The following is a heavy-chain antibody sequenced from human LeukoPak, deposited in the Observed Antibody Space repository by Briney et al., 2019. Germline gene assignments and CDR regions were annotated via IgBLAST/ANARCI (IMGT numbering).Heavy chain of an antibody. CDR1: GGSISSYY. CDR3: ARHTLVGARNAFDI. D-gene: IGHD1-26*01. CDR2: MYYSGNT. V-gene: IGHV4-59*08. Sequence: SETLSLTCNVSGGSISSYYWSWIRQPPGKGLEWIGYMYYSGNTNYNPSLKSRVTTSVDSSKTQFSLKLSSVTAADTAVYYCARHTLVGARNAFDIWGQGTMVTVSS. J-gene: IGHJ3*02.